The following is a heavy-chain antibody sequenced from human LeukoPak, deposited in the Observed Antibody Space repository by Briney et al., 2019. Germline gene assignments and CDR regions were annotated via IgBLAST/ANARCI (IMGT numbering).Heavy chain of an antibody. CDR3: ATSPRGWYYFDY. CDR2: ISGSGGST. V-gene: IGHV3-23*01. CDR1: GFTFSSYA. D-gene: IGHD2-15*01. Sequence: PGGSLRLSCAASGFTFSSYAMSWVRQAPGKGLEWVLAISGSGGSTYYADSVKGRFTISRDNSKNTLYLQMNSLRAEDTAVYYCATSPRGWYYFDYWGQGTLVTVSS. J-gene: IGHJ4*02.